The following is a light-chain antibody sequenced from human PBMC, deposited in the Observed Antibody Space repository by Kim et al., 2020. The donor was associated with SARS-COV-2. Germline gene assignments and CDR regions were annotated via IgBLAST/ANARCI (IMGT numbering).Light chain of an antibody. CDR3: QQCSYWPIT. J-gene: IGKJ5*01. Sequence: LSPGERATLSCRASQTVSSYLAWYQQKPGQAPRLLIYDAFNRATGIPARFSGSGSGTDFTLTISSLEPEDFAVYFCQQCSYWPITFGQGTRLEIK. CDR2: DAF. CDR1: QTVSSY. V-gene: IGKV3-11*01.